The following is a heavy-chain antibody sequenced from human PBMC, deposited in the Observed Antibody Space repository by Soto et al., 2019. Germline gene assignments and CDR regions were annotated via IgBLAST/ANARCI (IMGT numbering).Heavy chain of an antibody. CDR2: IDPSDSYT. CDR1: GYSFTSYW. V-gene: IGHV5-10-1*01. J-gene: IGHJ6*02. CDR3: ARGYSSGWSSYYYYYYGMDV. D-gene: IGHD6-19*01. Sequence: GESLKISCKGSGYSFTSYWISWVRQMPWKGLEWMGRIDPSDSYTNYSPSFQGHVTISADKSISTAYLQWSSLKASDTAMYYCARGYSSGWSSYYYYYYGMDVWGQGTTVTVSS.